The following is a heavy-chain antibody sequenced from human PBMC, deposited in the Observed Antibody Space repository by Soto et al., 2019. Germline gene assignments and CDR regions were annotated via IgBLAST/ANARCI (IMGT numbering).Heavy chain of an antibody. Sequence: PSETLSLTCAVSGGSISSSNWWSWVRQPPGKGLEWIGEIYHSGSTNYNPSLKSRVTISVDKSKNQFSLKLSSVTAADTAVYYCARDLVYCSSTSCYERNYYYGMDVWGQGTTVTVSS. CDR1: GGSISSSNW. D-gene: IGHD2-2*01. CDR3: ARDLVYCSSTSCYERNYYYGMDV. J-gene: IGHJ6*02. V-gene: IGHV4-4*02. CDR2: IYHSGST.